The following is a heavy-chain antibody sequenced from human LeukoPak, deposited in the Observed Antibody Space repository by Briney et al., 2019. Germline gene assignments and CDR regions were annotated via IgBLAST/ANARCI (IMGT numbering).Heavy chain of an antibody. CDR2: IYPDDSDT. CDR3: ARQHMATFDY. CDR1: GYSFTTYW. J-gene: IGHJ4*02. V-gene: IGHV5-51*01. Sequence: GESLKISCKGSGYSFTTYWIGWVRQMPGKGLEWMGIIYPDDSDTTYSPSFQGQVTISADTSTNTAYLQWSSLKASDTAICYCARQHMATFDYWGQGTLVTVSS. D-gene: IGHD5-24*01.